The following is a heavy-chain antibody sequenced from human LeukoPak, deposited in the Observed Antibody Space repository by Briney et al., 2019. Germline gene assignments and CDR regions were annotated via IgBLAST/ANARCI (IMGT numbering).Heavy chain of an antibody. V-gene: IGHV3-23*01. Sequence: GGSLRLSCAAFGFTFTSYAMSWVRQAPGKGLEWASAISSNGGNTYYADSVRGRFTISSDNSKNTLYLQMNTLRAEDTAVYYCAKSSYSGSYYAFDYWGQGTLVTVSS. CDR1: GFTFTSYA. D-gene: IGHD1-26*01. CDR2: ISSNGGNT. CDR3: AKSSYSGSYYAFDY. J-gene: IGHJ4*02.